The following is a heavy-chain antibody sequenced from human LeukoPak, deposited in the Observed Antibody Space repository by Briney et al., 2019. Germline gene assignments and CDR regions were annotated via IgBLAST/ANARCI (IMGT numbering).Heavy chain of an antibody. V-gene: IGHV3-48*04. D-gene: IGHD3-10*02. CDR2: ISSSGSTI. Sequence: GGSLRLSCAASGFTSSSYSMNWVRQAPGKGLEWVSSISSSGSTIYYADSVKGRFTISRDNAKNSLYLQMNSLRAEDTAVYYCAELGITMIGGVWGKGTTVTISS. CDR3: AELGITMIGGV. CDR1: GFTSSSYS. J-gene: IGHJ6*04.